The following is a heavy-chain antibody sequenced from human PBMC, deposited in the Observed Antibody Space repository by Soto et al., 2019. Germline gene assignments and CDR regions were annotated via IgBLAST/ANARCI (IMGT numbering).Heavy chain of an antibody. D-gene: IGHD3-16*01. CDR1: GGSFSDYS. CDR2: INHSGST. J-gene: IGHJ1*01. Sequence: SETLSLTCAVYGGSFSDYSWTWIRQPPGKGLEWIGEINHSGSTYYNPSLKSRVTISVDTSKNQFSLKLTSVTAADTAVYYCARSRGTGTCPQDFQPWGQGTLVTVSS. CDR3: ARSRGTGTCPQDFQP. V-gene: IGHV4-34*09.